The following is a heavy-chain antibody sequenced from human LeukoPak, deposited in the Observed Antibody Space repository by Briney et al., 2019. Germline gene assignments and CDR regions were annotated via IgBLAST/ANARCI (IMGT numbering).Heavy chain of an antibody. J-gene: IGHJ4*02. V-gene: IGHV3-48*01. D-gene: IGHD2/OR15-2a*01. CDR1: GFTFSSYS. CDR2: TDSSSSTI. CDR3: ASPFDY. Sequence: GGSLRLSCAASGFTFSSYSMNWVRQAPGKGLEWVSYTDSSSSTIYYADSVKGRFTISRDNAKNSLYLQMSSLRAEETAVYYFASPFDYWGQGSLVTVSS.